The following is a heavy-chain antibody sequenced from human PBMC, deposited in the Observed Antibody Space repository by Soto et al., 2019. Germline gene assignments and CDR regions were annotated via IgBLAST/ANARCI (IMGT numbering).Heavy chain of an antibody. V-gene: IGHV3-23*01. Sequence: EVQLLESGGGLVQPGGSLRLSCAASGFTFSSYAMSWVRQAPGKGLEWVSAISGSGGSTYYADSVKGRFTISRDNSKNTMYQQMNSLRAEDTAVYYCAKYITMVRETYFDYWGQGTLVTVSS. CDR1: GFTFSSYA. CDR2: ISGSGGST. CDR3: AKYITMVRETYFDY. D-gene: IGHD3-10*01. J-gene: IGHJ4*02.